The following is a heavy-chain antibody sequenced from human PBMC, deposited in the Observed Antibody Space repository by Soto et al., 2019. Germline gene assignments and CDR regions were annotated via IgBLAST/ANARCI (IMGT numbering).Heavy chain of an antibody. CDR1: GYTFTSYG. Sequence: QVQLVQSGAEVKKPGASVKVSCKASGYTFTSYGISWVRQAPGQGLEWMVWISAYNGKTNYEETLQGRVAMTTDTVTSTAYRELRGLRSDDTAVYYRARGLGASYAFDIWGQGTMVTVSS. V-gene: IGHV1-18*01. CDR2: ISAYNGKT. J-gene: IGHJ3*02. D-gene: IGHD1-26*01. CDR3: ARGLGASYAFDI.